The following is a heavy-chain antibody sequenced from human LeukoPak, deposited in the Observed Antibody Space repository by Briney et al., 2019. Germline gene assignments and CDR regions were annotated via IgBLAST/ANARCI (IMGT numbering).Heavy chain of an antibody. J-gene: IGHJ4*02. CDR1: AGSISSGDYY. V-gene: IGHV4-30-4*01. D-gene: IGHD5-18*01. CDR2: IYYSGST. Sequence: PAETLSLTCSVSAGSISSGDYYGRWIRQPPGRGLEWIGYIYYSGSTYYNPSLKSRVTISVDTSKNQFSLKLSSVTAADTAVYYCARWLQAYYYFDYRGQGTLVAVSS. CDR3: ARWLQAYYYFDY.